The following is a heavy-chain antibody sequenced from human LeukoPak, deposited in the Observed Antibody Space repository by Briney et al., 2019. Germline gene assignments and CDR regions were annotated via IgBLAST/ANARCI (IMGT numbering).Heavy chain of an antibody. Sequence: GGSLRLSCAASGFTFSSYGMYWVRQAPGKGLEWVAVISYDGSNKYYADSVKGRFTISRDNSKNTLYLQMNSLRAEDTAVYYCAKDIGGEGIAAAVDYWGQGTLVTVFS. CDR3: AKDIGGEGIAAAVDY. CDR2: ISYDGSNK. V-gene: IGHV3-30*18. D-gene: IGHD6-13*01. CDR1: GFTFSSYG. J-gene: IGHJ4*02.